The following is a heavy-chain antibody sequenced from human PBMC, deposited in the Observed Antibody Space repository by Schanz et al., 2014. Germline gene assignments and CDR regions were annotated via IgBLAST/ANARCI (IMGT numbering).Heavy chain of an antibody. D-gene: IGHD6-19*01. J-gene: IGHJ4*02. CDR3: AKDLISGWSGFDY. CDR2: TYSGGST. Sequence: VQLAESGGGLVQPGGSLRLSCAASGFTVSSNYMSWVRQAPGKGLEWVSITYSGGSTYYADSVKGRFTISRDNSKNTLYLLMNSLRAEDTAVYYCAKDLISGWSGFDYWGQGTLVTVSS. CDR1: GFTVSSNY. V-gene: IGHV3-66*01.